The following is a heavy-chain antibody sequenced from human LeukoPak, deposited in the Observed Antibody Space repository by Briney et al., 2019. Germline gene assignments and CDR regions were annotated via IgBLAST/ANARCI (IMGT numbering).Heavy chain of an antibody. V-gene: IGHV3-21*01. CDR1: GFTFSSYS. CDR2: ISRSSIYI. J-gene: IGHJ4*02. CDR3: ARVPHYGDYVHYYFDY. Sequence: AGRSLRLSCAASGFTFSSYSMNWVRQAPGKGLEWVSSISRSSIYIYYADSVMGRFTISRDNAKNSLYLQMNSLRAEDTAVYYCARVPHYGDYVHYYFDYWGQGTLVTVSS. D-gene: IGHD4-17*01.